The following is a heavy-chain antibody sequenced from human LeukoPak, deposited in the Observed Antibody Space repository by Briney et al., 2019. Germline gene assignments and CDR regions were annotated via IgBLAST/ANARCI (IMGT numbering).Heavy chain of an antibody. Sequence: GGSLRLSCAASGFTFSDFYMSWIRQTPGKGLEWVSSITETGSTIYYADSVKGRFTISRDNAKNSLFLQMNSLRVEDTAVYYCAKFSPYGGNSYWGQGTLVTVSS. CDR2: ITETGSTI. J-gene: IGHJ4*02. CDR1: GFTFSDFY. CDR3: AKFSPYGGNSY. V-gene: IGHV3-11*01. D-gene: IGHD4-23*01.